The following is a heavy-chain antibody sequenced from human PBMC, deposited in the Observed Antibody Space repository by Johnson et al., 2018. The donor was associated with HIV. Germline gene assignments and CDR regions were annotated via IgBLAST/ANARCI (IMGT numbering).Heavy chain of an antibody. CDR1: GFTFSSYW. J-gene: IGHJ3*02. V-gene: IGHV3-7*05. D-gene: IGHD3-22*01. CDR3: AGYQKYETMIVVVWWAFDI. Sequence: VQLVESGGGLVQPGGSLRLSCAASGFTFSSYWMSWVRQAPGKGLEWVANIKQDGSEKYYVDSVRGRFTISRGNAKNSLYLQMNSLRAEDPAVYYCAGYQKYETMIVVVWWAFDIWGQGTMVTVSS. CDR2: IKQDGSEK.